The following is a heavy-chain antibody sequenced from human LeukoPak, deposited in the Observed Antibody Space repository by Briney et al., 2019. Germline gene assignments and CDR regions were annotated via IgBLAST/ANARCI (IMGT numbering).Heavy chain of an antibody. V-gene: IGHV3-21*01. CDR2: ISSSSSYI. CDR3: AREDPGYSSGPLDY. Sequence: PGGSLRLSCAASGFTFSSYSMNWVRQAPGKGLEWVSSISSSSSYIYYAGSVKGRFTISRDNAKNSLYLQMNSLRAEDTAVYYCAREDPGYSSGPLDYWGQGTLVTVSS. CDR1: GFTFSSYS. D-gene: IGHD6-19*01. J-gene: IGHJ4*02.